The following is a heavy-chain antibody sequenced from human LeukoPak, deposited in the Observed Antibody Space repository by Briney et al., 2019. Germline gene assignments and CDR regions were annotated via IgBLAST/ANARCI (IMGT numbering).Heavy chain of an antibody. CDR3: AREGEGRYFDSSNAFDI. J-gene: IGHJ3*02. CDR1: GDSISNHY. D-gene: IGHD3-9*01. V-gene: IGHV4-59*11. Sequence: SETLSLTCTVSGDSISNHYWSWIRQPPGKELEWIGYIYSNGNTNYNPSLKSRVTISIDTSKGQFSLKLSSVTAADTAVYYCAREGEGRYFDSSNAFDIWGQGTMVTVSS. CDR2: IYSNGNT.